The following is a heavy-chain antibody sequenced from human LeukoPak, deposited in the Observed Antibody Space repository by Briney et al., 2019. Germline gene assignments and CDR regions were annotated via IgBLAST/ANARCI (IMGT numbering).Heavy chain of an antibody. CDR2: IKQDGSEK. J-gene: IGHJ4*02. Sequence: GGSLRLSCAASGFTFSSYWMSWVRQTPGKGLEWVANIKQDGSEKYYVDSVKGRFTISRENTKNSLYLQMDSLRVEDTAVYYCARTIRGYWGQGTLVTVSS. D-gene: IGHD3-10*01. CDR3: ARTIRGY. CDR1: GFTFSSYW. V-gene: IGHV3-7*01.